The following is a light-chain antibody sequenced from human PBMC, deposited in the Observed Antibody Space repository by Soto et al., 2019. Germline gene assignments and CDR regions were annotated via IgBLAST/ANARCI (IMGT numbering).Light chain of an antibody. V-gene: IGKV1-5*03. CDR1: QSVRRW. CDR3: QHYDTYPLT. Sequence: DIQMTQSPSTLSASVGDRVTITCRASQSVRRWLAWYQKRPGKAPNLLIYKASILENGVPARFSGNGSGTEFSLTISSLQPDDFATYYCQHYDTYPLTFGGGTKVEIK. CDR2: KAS. J-gene: IGKJ4*01.